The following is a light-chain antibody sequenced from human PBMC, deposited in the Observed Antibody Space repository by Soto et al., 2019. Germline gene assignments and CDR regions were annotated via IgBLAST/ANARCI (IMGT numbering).Light chain of an antibody. Sequence: QSVLTQPPSVSAAPGQKVTISCSGSSSNIGNNYVSWYQQLPGTAPKLLIFINNQRPSGVPDRFSGSKSGTSASLAISGLQAEDEADYYCSAWDDSLHVWLFGGGTKLTVL. CDR3: SAWDDSLHVWL. J-gene: IGLJ3*02. V-gene: IGLV1-44*01. CDR1: SSNIGNNY. CDR2: INN.